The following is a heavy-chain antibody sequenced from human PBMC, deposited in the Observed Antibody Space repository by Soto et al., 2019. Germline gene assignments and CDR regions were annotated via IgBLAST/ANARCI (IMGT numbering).Heavy chain of an antibody. V-gene: IGHV1-18*01. CDR1: GYTFTSYG. D-gene: IGHD3-16*02. CDR3: ARETPGDDYVWGSYRTTYYYYGMDV. CDR2: ISAYNGNT. J-gene: IGHJ6*02. Sequence: QVQLVQSGAEVKKPGASVKVSCKASGYTFTSYGISWVRQAPGQGLEWMGWISAYNGNTNYAQKLQGRVTMTTDTSPSTAYMELRSLRSADTAVYYCARETPGDDYVWGSYRTTYYYYGMDVWGQGTTVTVSS.